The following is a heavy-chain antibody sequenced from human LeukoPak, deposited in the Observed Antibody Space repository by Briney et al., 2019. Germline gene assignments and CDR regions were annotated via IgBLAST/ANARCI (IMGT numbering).Heavy chain of an antibody. D-gene: IGHD3-9*01. CDR3: ARVGLRCFDWPETVWFDP. CDR2: IYYSGST. J-gene: IGHJ5*02. Sequence: SETLSLTCTVSGGSISSYYWSWIRQPPGKGLEWIGYIYYSGSTNYNPSLKSRVTISVDTSKNQFSLKLSSVTAADTAVYYCARVGLRCFDWPETVWFDPWGQGTLVTVSS. CDR1: GGSISSYY. V-gene: IGHV4-59*01.